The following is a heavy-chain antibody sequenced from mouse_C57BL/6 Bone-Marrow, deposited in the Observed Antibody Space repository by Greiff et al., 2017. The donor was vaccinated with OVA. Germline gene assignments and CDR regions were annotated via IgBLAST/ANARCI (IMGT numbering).Heavy chain of an antibody. CDR1: EYEFPSHD. Sequence: EVQGVESGGGLVQPGESLKLSCESTEYEFPSHDMSWVRKTPEKRLELVAAINSDGGSTYYPDTMERRFIISRDNTKKTLYLQMSSLRSDDTALYYCARYDYDRAMDYWGQGTSVTVSS. CDR3: ARYDYDRAMDY. D-gene: IGHD2-4*01. CDR2: INSDGGST. J-gene: IGHJ4*01. V-gene: IGHV5-2*01.